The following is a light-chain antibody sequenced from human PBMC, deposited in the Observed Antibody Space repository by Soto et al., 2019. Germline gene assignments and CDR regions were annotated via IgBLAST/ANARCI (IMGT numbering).Light chain of an antibody. J-gene: IGKJ5*01. CDR2: AAS. CDR3: QQDGDSPIT. Sequence: IVLTQTPGTLSLSPGERATLSCRSGQSVSSNYLAWYQQKPGQAPRLLIYAASSRATGIPDRFSGSGSGTDFTLTIDGLEPEDFVVYYCQQDGDSPITFGQGTRLEIK. CDR1: QSVSSNY. V-gene: IGKV3-20*01.